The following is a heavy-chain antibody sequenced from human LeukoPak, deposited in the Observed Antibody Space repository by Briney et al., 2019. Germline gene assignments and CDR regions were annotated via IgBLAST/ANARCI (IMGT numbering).Heavy chain of an antibody. D-gene: IGHD1-26*01. CDR1: GFTVSDYS. J-gene: IGHJ6*03. CDR2: ISGSGSYT. V-gene: IGHV3-23*01. Sequence: GGSLRLSCAASGFTVSDYSMAWVRQAPGKGLEWVSAISGSGSYTDYADSVKGRFTISRDNSKNTLYLQMNSLRAEDTAVYYCAKGDSGSYWGYYYYYMDVWGKGTTVTVSS. CDR3: AKGDSGSYWGYYYYYMDV.